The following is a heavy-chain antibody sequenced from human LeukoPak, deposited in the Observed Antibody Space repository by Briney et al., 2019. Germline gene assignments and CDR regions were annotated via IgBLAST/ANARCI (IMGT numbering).Heavy chain of an antibody. V-gene: IGHV1-8*02. D-gene: IGHD3-22*01. J-gene: IGHJ4*02. CDR1: GYTFTSYG. CDR3: ARGLRYFSEISGRYYVTFDS. CDR2: MNPDSGDT. Sequence: ASVKVSCKASGYTFTSYGISWVRQATGQGLEWMGWMNPDSGDTASAQKFQDRVTMTRNTSISTAYMELSSLRSEDTAVYFCARGLRYFSEISGRYYVTFDSWGQGTLVTVSS.